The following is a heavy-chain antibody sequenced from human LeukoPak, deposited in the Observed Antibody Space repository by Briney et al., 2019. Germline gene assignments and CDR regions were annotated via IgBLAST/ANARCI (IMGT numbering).Heavy chain of an antibody. V-gene: IGHV4-34*01. CDR2: INHSGST. D-gene: IGHD4-17*01. J-gene: IGHJ4*02. Sequence: SETLPLTCAVYGGSFSGYYWSWIRQPPGKGLEWIGEINHSGSTNYNPSLKSRVTISVDTSKNQFSLKLSSVTAADTAVHYCARVVTTGTLVDYWGQGTLVTVSS. CDR3: ARVVTTGTLVDY. CDR1: GGSFSGYY.